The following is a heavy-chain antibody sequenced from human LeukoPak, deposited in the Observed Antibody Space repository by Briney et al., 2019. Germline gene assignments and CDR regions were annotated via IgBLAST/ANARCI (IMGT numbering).Heavy chain of an antibody. J-gene: IGHJ3*02. Sequence: SETLSLTCAVYGGSFSGYYWSWIRQPPGKGLEWIGEINHSGSINYNPSLKSRVTISVDTSKNQFSLKLSSVTAADTAVYYCARGYSSVRGAFDIWGQGTMVTVSS. CDR3: ARGYSSVRGAFDI. CDR1: GGSFSGYY. D-gene: IGHD6-19*01. CDR2: INHSGSI. V-gene: IGHV4-34*01.